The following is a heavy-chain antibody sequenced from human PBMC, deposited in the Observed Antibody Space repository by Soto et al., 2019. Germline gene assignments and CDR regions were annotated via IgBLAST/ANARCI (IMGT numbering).Heavy chain of an antibody. Sequence: SETLALTCAVCGYSISSGYYWGSIREPPGKGLEWIGSIYHSGSTYYNPSLKSRVTISVDTSKNQFSLKLSSVTAADTAVYYCARDRVLRFLEWLPYYYGMDVWGQGPTVTVSS. V-gene: IGHV4-38-2*02. CDR3: ARDRVLRFLEWLPYYYGMDV. J-gene: IGHJ6*02. D-gene: IGHD3-3*01. CDR2: IYHSGST. CDR1: GYSISSGYY.